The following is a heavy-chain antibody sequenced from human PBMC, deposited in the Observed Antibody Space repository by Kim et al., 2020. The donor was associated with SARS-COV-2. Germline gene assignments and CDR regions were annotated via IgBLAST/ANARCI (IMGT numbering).Heavy chain of an antibody. J-gene: IGHJ6*02. V-gene: IGHV3-9*01. D-gene: IGHD6-13*01. Sequence: VKGRFTMSRDNAKNSLYLQMNSLRAEDTAVYYCAKDCVDCGAAGTGYGMDVWGQGTTVTVSS. CDR3: AKDCVDCGAAGTGYGMDV.